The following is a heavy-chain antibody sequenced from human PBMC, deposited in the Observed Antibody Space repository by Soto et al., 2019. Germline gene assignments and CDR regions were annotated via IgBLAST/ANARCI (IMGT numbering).Heavy chain of an antibody. D-gene: IGHD2-2*01. CDR1: GFTFSDYY. J-gene: IGHJ6*02. CDR2: IGSSGVTI. V-gene: IGHV3-11*01. CDR3: ARGLVVLASHNGVDV. Sequence: QVQLVESGGGLVKPGGSLRLSCAASGFTFSDYYMNWIRQAPGKGLEWVSYIGSSGVTIYYADSVKGRFTISRDNAKNALFRQMNSLRAEDTAVDYCARGLVVLASHNGVDVWGQGTTVIVS.